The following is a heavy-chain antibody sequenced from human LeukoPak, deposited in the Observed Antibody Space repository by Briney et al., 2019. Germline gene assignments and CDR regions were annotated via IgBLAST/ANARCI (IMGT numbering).Heavy chain of an antibody. J-gene: IGHJ4*02. V-gene: IGHV3-7*01. CDR3: ARDSSGWYFDY. CDR2: IKQDGSEK. CDR1: GFTFSSYW. Sequence: GGSLRLSCAASGFTFSSYWMNWVRQAPGKGLEWVANIKQDGSEKYYVDSVKGRFTISRDNAKNSLYLQMNSLRAEDTAVYYCARDSSGWYFDYWGQGTLVTVSS. D-gene: IGHD6-19*01.